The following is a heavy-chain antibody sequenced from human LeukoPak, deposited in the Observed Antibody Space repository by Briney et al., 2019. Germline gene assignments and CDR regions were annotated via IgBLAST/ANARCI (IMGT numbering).Heavy chain of an antibody. Sequence: SETLSLTCTVSGGSISSYYWSWIRQPPGKGPEWIGYIYYTGSTNYSPSLKSRVSISIDTSKNQFSLNLSSVTAADTAVYYCAGVYSSNSEFDYWGQGTLVTVSS. J-gene: IGHJ4*02. D-gene: IGHD6-13*01. V-gene: IGHV4-59*01. CDR2: IYYTGST. CDR3: AGVYSSNSEFDY. CDR1: GGSISSYY.